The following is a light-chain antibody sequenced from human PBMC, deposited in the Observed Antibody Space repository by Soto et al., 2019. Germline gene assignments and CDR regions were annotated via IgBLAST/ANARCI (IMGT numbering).Light chain of an antibody. J-gene: IGLJ2*01. CDR1: SSNIGNNY. Sequence: QSVLTQPPSVSAAPGQKVTISCSGSSSNIGNNYVSSYQLLPGTAPKLLIYDNNERPSGIPDRFSGSKSGTSATLGITGLQTGDEADYYCGTWDTSLSAVVFGGGTKLTVL. CDR2: DNN. V-gene: IGLV1-51*01. CDR3: GTWDTSLSAVV.